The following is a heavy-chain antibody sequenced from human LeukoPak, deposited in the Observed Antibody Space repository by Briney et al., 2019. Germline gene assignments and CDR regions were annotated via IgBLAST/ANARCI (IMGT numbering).Heavy chain of an antibody. CDR1: GIALSNYG. D-gene: IGHD3-10*01. CDR3: AKRGVVIRVILVGFHKQAYYFDS. V-gene: IGHV3-23*01. Sequence: GGSLRLSCAVSGIALSNYGMSWVRQAPGKGLEWVAGISDSGGSTNYADSVKGRFTISRDNAKNTLYLQMNSLRAEDTAVYFCAKRGVVIRVILVGFHKQAYYFDSWGQGALVTVSS. CDR2: ISDSGGST. J-gene: IGHJ4*02.